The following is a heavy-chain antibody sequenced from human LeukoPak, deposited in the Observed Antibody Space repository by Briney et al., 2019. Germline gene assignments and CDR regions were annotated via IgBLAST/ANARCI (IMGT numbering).Heavy chain of an antibody. D-gene: IGHD1-14*01. CDR3: ATGATVSYYGMDV. V-gene: IGHV4-4*07. CDR1: GGSISSYY. CDR2: IYTSGST. J-gene: IGHJ6*02. Sequence: SETLSLTCTVSGGSISSYYWSWIRQSAGKGLEWIGRIYTSGSTNYNPSLKSRVTMSVDTSKNQFSLKLSSVTAADTAVYYCATGATVSYYGMDVWGQGTTVTVSS.